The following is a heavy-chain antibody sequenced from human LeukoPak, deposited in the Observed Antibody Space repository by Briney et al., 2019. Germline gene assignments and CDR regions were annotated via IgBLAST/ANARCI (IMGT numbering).Heavy chain of an antibody. D-gene: IGHD2-2*01. Sequence: GGSLRLSCAASGFTFDDYAMHWVRQAPGKGLEWVSGINWNSDSIGYADSVKGRFIISRDNAKNSLYLQMNSLRIEDMALYYCAKAGYCSSTICYALDNWGQGTLVTVSS. V-gene: IGHV3-9*03. CDR2: INWNSDSI. CDR1: GFTFDDYA. CDR3: AKAGYCSSTICYALDN. J-gene: IGHJ4*02.